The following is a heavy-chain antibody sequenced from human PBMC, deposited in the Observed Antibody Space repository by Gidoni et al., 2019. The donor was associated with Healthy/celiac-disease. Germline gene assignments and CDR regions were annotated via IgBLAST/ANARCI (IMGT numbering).Heavy chain of an antibody. CDR1: GGSISSYY. V-gene: IGHV4-59*08. CDR3: ASASYSGYDLSAGYYYYGMDV. J-gene: IGHJ6*02. CDR2: IYYSGST. Sequence: QVQLQESGPGLVKPSETLSLTCTVSGGSISSYYWSWIRQPPGKGLEWIGYIYYSGSTNYNPSLKSRVTISVDTSKNQFSLKLSSVTAADTAVYYCASASYSGYDLSAGYYYYGMDVWGQGTTVTVSS. D-gene: IGHD5-12*01.